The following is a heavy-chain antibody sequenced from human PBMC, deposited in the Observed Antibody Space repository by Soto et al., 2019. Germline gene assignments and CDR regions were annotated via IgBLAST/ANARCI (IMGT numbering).Heavy chain of an antibody. V-gene: IGHV1-69*01. D-gene: IGHD2-21*01. J-gene: IGHJ6*02. Sequence: QVQLEQSGAEVKKPGSSVSVSCKISGGTFSDHTFSWVRQAPGQGLEWMGGIIPFFGTINYAQKFQGRVKNSADESTGTAYMKLSCLKSEDKAKNYCANSLIVVFGKKYFYYYGMDVWGRGTTVTVFS. CDR1: GGTFSDHT. CDR3: ANSLIVVFGKKYFYYYGMDV. CDR2: IIPFFGTI.